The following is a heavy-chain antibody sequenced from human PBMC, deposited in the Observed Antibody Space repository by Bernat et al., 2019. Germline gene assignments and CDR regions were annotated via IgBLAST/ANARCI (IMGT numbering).Heavy chain of an antibody. D-gene: IGHD2-2*01. J-gene: IGHJ4*02. CDR3: ARQFCSSISCYLDY. V-gene: IGHV4-39*01. Sequence: QLQLQESGPGLVKPSETLSLTCTVSGGSMTITGFYWGWIRLTPGKGLEWTGNIYYTGSTQYNPSLKSRVTISVDTSKNQFSLRMTSVTAADTAVYYCARQFCSSISCYLDYWGPGTRVTVSS. CDR1: GGSMTITGFY. CDR2: IYYTGST.